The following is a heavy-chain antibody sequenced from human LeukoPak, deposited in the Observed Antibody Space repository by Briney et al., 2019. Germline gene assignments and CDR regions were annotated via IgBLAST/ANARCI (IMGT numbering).Heavy chain of an antibody. D-gene: IGHD2-15*01. Sequence: APVKISCKSSGYSFTSYYMHWVRQAPGQGLEWMGIINPGGGSTSYAQKFQGRVTMTRDTSASTVYMELSSLRSEDTAVYYCAREAAARYCSGGNCYPNWFDPWGQGTLVTVSS. CDR2: INPGGGST. CDR3: AREAAARYCSGGNCYPNWFDP. CDR1: GYSFTSYY. V-gene: IGHV1-46*01. J-gene: IGHJ5*02.